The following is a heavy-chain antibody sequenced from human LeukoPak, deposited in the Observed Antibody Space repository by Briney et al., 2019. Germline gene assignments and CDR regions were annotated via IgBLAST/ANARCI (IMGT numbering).Heavy chain of an antibody. V-gene: IGHV1-24*01. CDR2: FDLEDGHT. J-gene: IGHJ4*02. CDR3: ARRPSIVGAHPFDY. Sequence: ASVKVSCKVSGYTLTELSIHWVRQAPGKGLEWMGGFDLEDGHTIYAQKFQGRVTMTEDTSTDTAYMELSSLTSEDTAVYYCARRPSIVGAHPFDYWGQGTLVTVSS. D-gene: IGHD1-26*01. CDR1: GYTLTELS.